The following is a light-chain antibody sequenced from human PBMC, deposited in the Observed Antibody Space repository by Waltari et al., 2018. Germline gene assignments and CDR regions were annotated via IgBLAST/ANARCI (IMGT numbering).Light chain of an antibody. CDR3: NSRDSSGNHVV. CDR2: GKN. J-gene: IGLJ2*01. V-gene: IGLV3-19*01. CDR1: RLRSYY. Sequence: SSELTQDPAVSVALGQTVRLTCQGDRLRSYYASWYQQKPGQAPVLVIYGKNNRPSGIPDRFSGSSSGNTASLTITGAQAEDEADYYCNSRDSSGNHVVFGGGTKLTVL.